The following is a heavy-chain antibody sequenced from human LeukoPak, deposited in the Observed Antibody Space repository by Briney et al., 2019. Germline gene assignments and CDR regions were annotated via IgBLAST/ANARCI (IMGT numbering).Heavy chain of an antibody. CDR3: ATTRAPSNGRVLYYMDV. J-gene: IGHJ6*03. Sequence: GGSLRLFCGASGFSFGSYSMNWVRQAAGKALEWVSSIMSSSRNIYYADSVKGRFTISRDNAKNSLYLQLSSLRAEDTAVYYCATTRAPSNGRVLYYMDVWGKGTTVTVSS. CDR1: GFSFGSYS. V-gene: IGHV3-21*01. CDR2: IMSSSRNI. D-gene: IGHD3-3*01.